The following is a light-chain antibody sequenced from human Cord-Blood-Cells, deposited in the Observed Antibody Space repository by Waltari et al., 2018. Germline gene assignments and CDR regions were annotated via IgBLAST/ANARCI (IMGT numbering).Light chain of an antibody. CDR1: QSVSSY. CDR2: DAS. CDR3: QQRSNWPRT. J-gene: IGKJ1*01. V-gene: IGKV3-11*01. Sequence: EIVLTQSPATLSLSPGERATLSCRPSQSVSSYLAWYQQKPGQAPRLLIYDASNRATGIPARFSGSGSGTDVTLTISSLEPEDFAVYYCQQRSNWPRTFGQGTKVEIK.